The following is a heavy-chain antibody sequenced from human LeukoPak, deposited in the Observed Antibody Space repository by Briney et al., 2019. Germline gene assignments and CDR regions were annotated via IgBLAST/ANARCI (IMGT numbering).Heavy chain of an antibody. Sequence: GGSLRLSCAASGFTFSSFDMHWVRQPTGQGLEWVSTIGTASDTYYPGSVEGRFTVSRDNAKNSLYLQMNSLTAGDTAVYYCARGPPRGKYYYMDVWGKGTTVTVSS. D-gene: IGHD1-1*01. CDR2: IGTASDT. J-gene: IGHJ6*03. CDR1: GFTFSSFD. V-gene: IGHV3-13*01. CDR3: ARGPPRGKYYYMDV.